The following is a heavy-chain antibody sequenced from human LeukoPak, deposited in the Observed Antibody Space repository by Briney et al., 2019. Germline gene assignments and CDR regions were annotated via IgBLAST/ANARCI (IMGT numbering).Heavy chain of an antibody. J-gene: IGHJ3*02. D-gene: IGHD6-13*01. Sequence: GGSLRLSCAASGFTFSSYAMSWVRQAPGKGQEWVSGIVGSGVSTYYADSVKGRFTISRDNSKNTLYLQMNSLRADDTAVYYCAKGYSSRRGAFDIWGQGTMVTVFS. CDR2: IVGSGVST. V-gene: IGHV3-23*01. CDR1: GFTFSSYA. CDR3: AKGYSSRRGAFDI.